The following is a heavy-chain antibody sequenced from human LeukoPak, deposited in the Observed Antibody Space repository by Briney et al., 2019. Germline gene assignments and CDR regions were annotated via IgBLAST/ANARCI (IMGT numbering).Heavy chain of an antibody. CDR2: IYHSGST. J-gene: IGHJ4*02. V-gene: IGHV4-38-2*02. CDR1: GYSISSGYY. Sequence: SETLSLTCTVSGYSISSGYYWGWIRQPPGKGLEWIGIIYHSGSTYYNPSLKSRVTISVDTSKNQFSLKLSSVTAADTAVYYCARDQDIVVVPAAPNIFDYWGQGTLVTVSS. D-gene: IGHD2-2*01. CDR3: ARDQDIVVVPAAPNIFDY.